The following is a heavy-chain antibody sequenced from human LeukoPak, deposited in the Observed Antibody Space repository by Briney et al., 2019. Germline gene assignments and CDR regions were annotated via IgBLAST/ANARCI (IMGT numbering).Heavy chain of an antibody. D-gene: IGHD2-21*01. CDR1: GGSISSGSYY. J-gene: IGHJ4*02. CDR2: IYTSGST. CDR3: ARLGSEYCGGDCFDY. Sequence: PSETLSLTCTVSGGSISSGSYYWSWIRQPAGKGLEWIGRIYTSGSTNYNPSLKSRVTISVDTSKNQFSLKLSSVTAADTAVYYCARLGSEYCGGDCFDYWGQGTLVTVSS. V-gene: IGHV4-61*02.